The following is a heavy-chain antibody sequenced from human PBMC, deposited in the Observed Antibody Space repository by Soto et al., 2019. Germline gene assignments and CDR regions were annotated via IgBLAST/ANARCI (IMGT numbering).Heavy chain of an antibody. V-gene: IGHV1-24*01. J-gene: IGHJ4*02. CDR1: GDTLSKLS. D-gene: IGHD3-3*01. CDR3: AAPYTTGFQAYDF. CDR2: FDPEDGET. Sequence: ASVKVSCKVSGDTLSKLSMYWVRQAPGKGLEWMGGFDPEDGETVYAQKFQGRVSMTDDTSTDTAYMELSSLRSEDTAVYYCAAPYTTGFQAYDFWGQGTLVTVSS.